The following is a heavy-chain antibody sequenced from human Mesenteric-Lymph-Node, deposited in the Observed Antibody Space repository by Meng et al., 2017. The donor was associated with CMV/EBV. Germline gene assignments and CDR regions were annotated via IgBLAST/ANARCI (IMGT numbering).Heavy chain of an antibody. CDR2: VHYTGST. CDR3: ARPFPSWQSPRLDPFGA. J-gene: IGHJ5*02. Sequence: HLQRPESGPGKARPSGTLSPSCPASADSISSFYYWGWIRQPPGRGLEWIGSVHYTGSTYYSPSLKSRVTVSVDTSKNQFSLRLTSVTAADTAVYYCARPFPSWQSPRLDPFGAWGQGTLVTVSS. CDR1: ADSISSFYY. D-gene: IGHD6-19*01. V-gene: IGHV4-39*01.